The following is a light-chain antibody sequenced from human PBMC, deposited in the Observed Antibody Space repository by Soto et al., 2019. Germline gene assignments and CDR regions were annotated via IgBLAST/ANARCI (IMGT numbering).Light chain of an antibody. CDR3: QQSYSTLWT. V-gene: IGKV1-39*01. CDR2: AAS. Sequence: IRMPQPPSSLSASVGDRVPFTCRARPSISSYLNWYQQKPGKAPKLLISAASLLQSGVPSRFSGSGAGTDFTLTISSLQPEDFATYYCQQSYSTLWTFGQGTKVEIK. J-gene: IGKJ1*01. CDR1: PSISSY.